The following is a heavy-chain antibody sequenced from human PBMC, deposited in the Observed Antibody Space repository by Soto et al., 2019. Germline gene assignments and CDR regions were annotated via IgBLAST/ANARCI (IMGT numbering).Heavy chain of an antibody. V-gene: IGHV1-69*13. CDR3: ARYRIAAAGTPRASFDY. D-gene: IGHD6-13*01. CDR1: GGTFSSYA. CDR2: IIPIFGTA. J-gene: IGHJ4*02. Sequence: SVKVSCKASGGTFSSYAISWVRQAPGQGLEWMGGIIPIFGTANYAQKFQGRVTITADESTSTAYMELSSLRSEDTAVYYCARYRIAAAGTPRASFDYWGQGTLVTVSS.